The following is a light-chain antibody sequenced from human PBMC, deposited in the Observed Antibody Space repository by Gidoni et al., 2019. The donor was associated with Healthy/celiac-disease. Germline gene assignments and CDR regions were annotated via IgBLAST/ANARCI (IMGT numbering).Light chain of an antibody. CDR1: QSVSSY. CDR3: QQRSNWPPT. V-gene: IGKV3-11*01. Sequence: EIVLTQSPATLSLSPGERASQSVSSYLAWYQQKPGQAPRLLIYDASNRATGIPARFSGSESGTDFTLTISSLEPEDFAVYYCQQRSNWPPTFGQGTKLEIK. J-gene: IGKJ2*01. CDR2: DAS.